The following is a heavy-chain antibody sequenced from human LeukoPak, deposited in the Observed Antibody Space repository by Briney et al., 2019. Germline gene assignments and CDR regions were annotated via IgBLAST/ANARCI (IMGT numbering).Heavy chain of an antibody. V-gene: IGHV3-7*01. CDR2: IKQDGSEK. CDR3: AREEILDGDYGMDV. CDR1: GFTFSSYW. Sequence: GGSLRLSCAASGFTFSSYWMSWVRQAPGKGLEWVANIKQDGSEKYYVDSVKGRFTISRDNAKNSLYLQVNSLRAEDTAVYYCAREEILDGDYGMDVWGQGTTVTVSS. J-gene: IGHJ6*02. D-gene: IGHD5-24*01.